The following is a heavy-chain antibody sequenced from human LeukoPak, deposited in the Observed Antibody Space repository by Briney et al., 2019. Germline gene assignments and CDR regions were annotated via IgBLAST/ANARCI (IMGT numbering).Heavy chain of an antibody. J-gene: IGHJ4*02. CDR1: GFTFSSYW. CDR3: ASSYYCDSSGYLPFDY. D-gene: IGHD3-22*01. Sequence: GGSLRLSXAASGFTFSSYWTHWVRQAPGKGLVWVSRINSDGSSTSYADSVKGRFTISRDNAKNTLYLQMNSLRAEDTAVYYCASSYYCDSSGYLPFDYWGQGTLVTVSS. CDR2: INSDGSST. V-gene: IGHV3-74*01.